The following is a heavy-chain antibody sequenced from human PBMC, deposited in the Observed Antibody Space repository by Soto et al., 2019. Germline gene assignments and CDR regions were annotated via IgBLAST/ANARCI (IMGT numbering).Heavy chain of an antibody. D-gene: IGHD3-10*01. CDR1: GDTISTGGYT. V-gene: IGHV4-61*08. Sequence: SETLSLTCDVSGDTISTGGYTWAWIRQPPGKGLEWIGYIYYSGSTNYNPSLKSRVTVSVDMSKNQFSLKLSSVTGADTAVYYCARGTGSGSFYLDQWGQGTVVTVSS. CDR3: ARGTGSGSFYLDQ. J-gene: IGHJ4*02. CDR2: IYYSGST.